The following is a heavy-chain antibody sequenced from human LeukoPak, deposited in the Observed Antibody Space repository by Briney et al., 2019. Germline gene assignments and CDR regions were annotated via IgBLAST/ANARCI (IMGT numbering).Heavy chain of an antibody. CDR1: GGSISSYY. J-gene: IGHJ4*02. CDR2: IYYSGST. Sequence: PSETLSLTCTVSGGSISSYYWSWIRQPPGKGLEWIGYIYYSGSTNYNPSLKSRVTISVDTSKNQFSLKLSSVTAADTAVYYCARDDGFLEAFDYWGQGTLVTVSP. V-gene: IGHV4-59*01. D-gene: IGHD3-3*01. CDR3: ARDDGFLEAFDY.